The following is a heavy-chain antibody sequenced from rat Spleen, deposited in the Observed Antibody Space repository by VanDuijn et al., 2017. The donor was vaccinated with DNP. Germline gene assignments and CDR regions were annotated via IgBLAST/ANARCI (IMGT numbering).Heavy chain of an antibody. CDR2: INADGGST. J-gene: IGHJ2*01. CDR1: GFTFSDYY. Sequence: EVQLVESGGDLVQPGRSLKLFCAASGFTFSDYYMAWIRQAPGKGLEWVTSINADGGSTYYPDSVKGRFTISRDNAENTVYLQMNSLRSEDTATYFCASWSPIAPISTSNYWGQGVMVTVSS. V-gene: IGHV5-58*01. D-gene: IGHD1-2*01. CDR3: ASWSPIAPISTSNY.